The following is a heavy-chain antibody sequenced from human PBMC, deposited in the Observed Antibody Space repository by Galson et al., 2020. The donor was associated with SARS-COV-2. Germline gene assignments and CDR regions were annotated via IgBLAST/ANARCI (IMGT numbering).Heavy chain of an antibody. CDR3: ARDRYSSSWYGGRNWFDP. CDR1: GGSFSAYY. CDR2: INHSGST. V-gene: IGHV4-34*01. Sequence: SETLSLTCAVYGGSFSAYYWSWIRQPPGKGLEWIGKINHSGSTNSNPSLKSRVTISVDTSKNQFSLKLSTVTAADTAVYYCARDRYSSSWYGGRNWFDPWGQGTLVTVSS. D-gene: IGHD6-13*01. J-gene: IGHJ5*02.